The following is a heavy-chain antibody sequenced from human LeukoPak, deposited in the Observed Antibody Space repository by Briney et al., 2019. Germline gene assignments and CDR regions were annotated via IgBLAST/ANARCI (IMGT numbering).Heavy chain of an antibody. CDR1: GGSISSYY. J-gene: IGHJ1*01. Sequence: SETLSLTCSVSGGSISSYYWSWIRQPPGKGLEWIGYIYYSGSTNYNPSLKSRVTISVDTSKNQFSLKLSSVTAADTAVYYCARSPGIAAEDFQHWGQGTLVTVSS. CDR3: ARSPGIAAEDFQH. D-gene: IGHD6-13*01. CDR2: IYYSGST. V-gene: IGHV4-59*01.